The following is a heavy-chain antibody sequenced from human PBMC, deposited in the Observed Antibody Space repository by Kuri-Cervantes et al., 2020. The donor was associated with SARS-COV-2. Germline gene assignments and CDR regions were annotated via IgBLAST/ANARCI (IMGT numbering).Heavy chain of an antibody. Sequence: GESLKISCAASGFSFSSYWMHWVRQAPGKGLVWVSRINSDGSSTSYADSVKGRFTISRDNAKNTLYLQMNSLRAEDTALYYCAKESRWDDAFDIWGLGTMVTVSS. J-gene: IGHJ3*02. D-gene: IGHD5-24*01. V-gene: IGHV3-74*01. CDR2: INSDGSST. CDR3: AKESRWDDAFDI. CDR1: GFSFSSYW.